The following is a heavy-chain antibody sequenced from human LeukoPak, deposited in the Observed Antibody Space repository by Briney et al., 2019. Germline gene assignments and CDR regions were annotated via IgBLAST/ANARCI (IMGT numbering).Heavy chain of an antibody. J-gene: IGHJ4*02. CDR1: GYTFTSYG. D-gene: IGHD4-17*01. Sequence: PGASVKVSCTASGYTFTSYGISWVRQAPGQVLEWMGWISAYNGNTNYAQKLQGRVTMTTDTSTSTAYMELRSLRSDDTAVYYCARDPGTRDYGDYYFDYWGQGTLVTVSS. CDR2: ISAYNGNT. CDR3: ARDPGTRDYGDYYFDY. V-gene: IGHV1-18*01.